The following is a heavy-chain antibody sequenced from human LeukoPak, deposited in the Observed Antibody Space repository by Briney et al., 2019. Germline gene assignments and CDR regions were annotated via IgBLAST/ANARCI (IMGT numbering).Heavy chain of an antibody. D-gene: IGHD4-11*01. J-gene: IGHJ6*02. CDR2: IYYSET. V-gene: IGHV4-59*08. CDR3: ARTQGWGTVRTGYYYGMDV. Sequence: SETLSLTCTVSGGSISGSYWSWIRQPPGKGLEWIGYIYYSETYYNPSLKSRVTISLDTSKNQFSLNLRFVTVADTAVYFCARTQGWGTVRTGYYYGMDVWGQGTTVTVSS. CDR1: GGSISGSY.